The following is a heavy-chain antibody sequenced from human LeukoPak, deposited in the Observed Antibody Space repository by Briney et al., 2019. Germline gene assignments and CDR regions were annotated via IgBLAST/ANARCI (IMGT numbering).Heavy chain of an antibody. D-gene: IGHD6-19*01. V-gene: IGHV5-51*01. CDR2: IYPGDSDT. J-gene: IGHJ4*02. CDR1: RYSFTNHW. CDR3: ARQRRSSGWPNDY. Sequence: GESLKISCKGSRYSFTNHWIGWVRQMPGKGLEWMGIIYPGDSDTRYSPSFQGQVTITADKSISTAYLQWSSLKASDNAMYYCARQRRSSGWPNDYWGQGTLVTVSS.